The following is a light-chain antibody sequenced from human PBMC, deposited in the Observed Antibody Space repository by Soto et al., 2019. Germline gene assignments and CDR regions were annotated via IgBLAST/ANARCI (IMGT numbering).Light chain of an antibody. CDR3: QAWDRGIVV. CDR1: KLGDKY. V-gene: IGLV3-1*01. CDR2: QDR. J-gene: IGLJ3*02. Sequence: SYELTQPPSVSVSPGQTASITCSGDKLGDKYACWYQQKPGQSPVLVIYQDRKRPSGIPERFSGSNSGNTATLTISGTQAMDEADYYCQAWDRGIVVFGGGTQLTVL.